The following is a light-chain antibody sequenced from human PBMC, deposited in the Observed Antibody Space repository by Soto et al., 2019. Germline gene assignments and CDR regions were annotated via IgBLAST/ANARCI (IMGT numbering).Light chain of an antibody. CDR3: AAWDDSLNGPV. J-gene: IGLJ3*02. CDR2: RSG. CDR1: SSNIGDNY. Sequence: QSVLTQPPSASGTPGQGVTISCSGSSSNIGDNYVDWYQQFSGAAPTLLISRSGQRPSGVPDRFSGSRSGTSGYLAISGLRVEDEADYYCAAWDDSLNGPVFGGGTKLTVL. V-gene: IGLV1-47*01.